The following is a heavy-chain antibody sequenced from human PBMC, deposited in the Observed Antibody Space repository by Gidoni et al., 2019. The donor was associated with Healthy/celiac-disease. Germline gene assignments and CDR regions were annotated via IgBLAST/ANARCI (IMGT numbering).Heavy chain of an antibody. CDR2: IRSKANSYAT. CDR3: TRPPTQAGMDV. J-gene: IGHJ6*02. V-gene: IGHV3-73*02. CDR1: GFTFSGSA. Sequence: EVQLVESGGGLVQPGGSLKLSCAASGFTFSGSAMHWVRQASGKGLEWVGRIRSKANSYATAYAASVKGRFTISRDDSKNTAYLQMNSLKTEDTAVYYCTRPPTQAGMDVWGQGTTVTVSS.